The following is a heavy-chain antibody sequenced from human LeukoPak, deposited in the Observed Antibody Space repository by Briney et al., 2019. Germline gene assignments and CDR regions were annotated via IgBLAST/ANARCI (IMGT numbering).Heavy chain of an antibody. D-gene: IGHD3-22*01. CDR1: GGTFSSYA. Sequence: VKVSCKASGGTFSSYAISWVRQAPGQGLEWMGRIIPIFGTANYAQKFQGRVTVTTDESTSTAYMELSSLRSEDTGVYYCARTYYYDTQGAFDIWGQGTMVTVSS. CDR2: IIPIFGTA. J-gene: IGHJ3*02. CDR3: ARTYYYDTQGAFDI. V-gene: IGHV1-69*13.